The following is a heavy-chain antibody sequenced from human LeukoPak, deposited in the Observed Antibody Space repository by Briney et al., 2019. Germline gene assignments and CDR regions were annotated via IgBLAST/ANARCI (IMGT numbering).Heavy chain of an antibody. CDR2: IYYSGST. Sequence: WVRQAPGKGLEWIGSIYYSGSTYYNPSLKSRVTISVDTSKNQFSLKLSSVTAADTAVYYCARPDIVATQYAFDIWGQGTMVTVSS. D-gene: IGHD5-12*01. CDR3: ARPDIVATQYAFDI. V-gene: IGHV4-39*01. J-gene: IGHJ3*02.